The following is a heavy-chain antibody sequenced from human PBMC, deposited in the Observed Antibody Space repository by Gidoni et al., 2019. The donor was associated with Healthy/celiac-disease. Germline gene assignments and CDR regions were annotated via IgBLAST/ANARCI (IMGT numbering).Heavy chain of an antibody. CDR3: ASRVGDNPRGGYFDL. D-gene: IGHD1-26*01. Sequence: QVQLVQSGAEVKKPGASVKVSFKASGYTFTSYAMHWVRQPPGQRLEWMGWIKAGNGNTKYSQKFQGRVTITRETSASTAYMELSSLRSEDTAVYYCASRVGDNPRGGYFDLWGRGTLVTVSS. CDR2: IKAGNGNT. J-gene: IGHJ2*01. V-gene: IGHV1-3*01. CDR1: GYTFTSYA.